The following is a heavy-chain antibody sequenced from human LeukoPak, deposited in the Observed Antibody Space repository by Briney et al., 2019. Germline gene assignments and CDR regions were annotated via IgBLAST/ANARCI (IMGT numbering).Heavy chain of an antibody. CDR2: IIPIFGTA. Sequence: KVSRKASGGTFSSYAISWVRQAPGQRLEWMGGIIPIFGTANYAQKFQGRVTVTTDESTSTAYMELSSLRSEDTAVYYCARGFRYDSSGLTYYFDYWGQGTLVTVSS. J-gene: IGHJ4*02. CDR1: GGTFSSYA. D-gene: IGHD3-22*01. V-gene: IGHV1-69*05. CDR3: ARGFRYDSSGLTYYFDY.